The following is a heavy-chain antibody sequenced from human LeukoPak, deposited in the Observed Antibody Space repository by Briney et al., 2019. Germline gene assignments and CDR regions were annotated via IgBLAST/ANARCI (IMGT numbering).Heavy chain of an antibody. V-gene: IGHV4-34*01. CDR3: ARLDDYGDYLVDY. Sequence: SETLSLTCAVYGGSFSGYYWSWIRQPPGKGLEWIGEINHSGSTNYNPSLKSRVTISVDTSKNQFSLKLSSVTAADTAVYYCARLDDYGDYLVDYWGQGTLVTVSP. J-gene: IGHJ4*02. CDR2: INHSGST. CDR1: GGSFSGYY. D-gene: IGHD4-17*01.